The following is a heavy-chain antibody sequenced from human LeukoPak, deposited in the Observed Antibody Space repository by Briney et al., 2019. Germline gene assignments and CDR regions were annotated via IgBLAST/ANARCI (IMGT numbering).Heavy chain of an antibody. D-gene: IGHD3-10*01. Sequence: SETLSLTCTVSGGSISSGDYYWSWIRQPPGKGLEWIGYIYYSGSTYYNPSLKSRVTISVDTSKNQFSLKLSSVTAADTAVYYCARGYYGSGSYLLYNWFDPWGQGTLVTVSS. CDR2: IYYSGST. CDR3: ARGYYGSGSYLLYNWFDP. V-gene: IGHV4-30-4*01. CDR1: GGSISSGDYY. J-gene: IGHJ5*02.